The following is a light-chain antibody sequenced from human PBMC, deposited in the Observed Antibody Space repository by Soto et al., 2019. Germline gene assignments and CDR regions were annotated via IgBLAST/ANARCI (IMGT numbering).Light chain of an antibody. Sequence: QSVLTQPASVSGSPGQSITISCTGSSSDVGAYNYVSWFQQHPGKAPKLMIYEVSNRPSGVSNRFSGSKSGNTASLTISGLQAEDEADYYCSSYTSSTTYTDVFGTGTKATVL. CDR2: EVS. CDR3: SSYTSSTTYTDV. CDR1: SSDVGAYNY. J-gene: IGLJ1*01. V-gene: IGLV2-14*01.